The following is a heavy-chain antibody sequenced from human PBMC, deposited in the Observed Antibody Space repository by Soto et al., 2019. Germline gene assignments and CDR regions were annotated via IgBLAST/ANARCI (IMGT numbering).Heavy chain of an antibody. J-gene: IGHJ4*02. CDR2: IIATFGTA. Sequence: QVQLVQSGAEVKKPGSSVKVSCKTSGVTFSNYGFSWVRQARGQGLEWMGGIIATFGTADYPQKFQDRVTITAEISTSTIYMEPRRLRSEDTAVIYCVGAGDVAGLTRKYDFHYWGPGTQVNVSP. D-gene: IGHD3-10*01. V-gene: IGHV1-69*06. CDR1: GVTFSNYG. CDR3: VGAGDVAGLTRKYDFHY.